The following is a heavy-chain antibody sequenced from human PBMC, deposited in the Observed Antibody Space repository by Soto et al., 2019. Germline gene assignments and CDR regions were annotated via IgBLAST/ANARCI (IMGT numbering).Heavy chain of an antibody. Sequence: PSETLSLTCTVSGGSISSSSYYWGWIRRPPGKGLEWIGSIYYSGSTYYNPSLKSRVTISVDTSKNQFSLKLSSVTAADTAVYYCASYYSGYDWDLDAFDIWGQGTMVTVSS. CDR2: IYYSGST. CDR1: GGSISSSSYY. D-gene: IGHD5-12*01. CDR3: ASYYSGYDWDLDAFDI. J-gene: IGHJ3*02. V-gene: IGHV4-39*01.